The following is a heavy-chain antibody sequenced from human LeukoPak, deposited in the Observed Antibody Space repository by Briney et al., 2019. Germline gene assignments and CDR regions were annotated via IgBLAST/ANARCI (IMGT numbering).Heavy chain of an antibody. D-gene: IGHD1-1*01. CDR1: GYTLTELS. J-gene: IGHJ6*02. CDR2: FDPEDGET. CDR3: ATVNRNDRVMDV. V-gene: IGHV1-24*01. Sequence: ASVKVSCKVSGYTLTELSMHWVRQAPGKGLEWMGGFDPEDGETIYAQKFQGRVTMTEDTSTDTAYMGLSSLRSEDTAVYYCATVNRNDRVMDVWGQGTTVTVSS.